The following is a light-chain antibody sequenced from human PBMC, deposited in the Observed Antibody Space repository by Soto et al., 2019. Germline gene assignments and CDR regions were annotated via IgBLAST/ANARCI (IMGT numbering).Light chain of an antibody. CDR2: DAS. Sequence: EIVLTQSPATLSLSPGERATLSCRASQSVSTYLAWYQQRPGQPPRLLIYDASSMATGIPARFSGSGSGTDFTLTISSLETEDFAVYYCQQRSNWPLVTFGPGTRLDV. V-gene: IGKV3-11*01. CDR3: QQRSNWPLVT. J-gene: IGKJ3*01. CDR1: QSVSTY.